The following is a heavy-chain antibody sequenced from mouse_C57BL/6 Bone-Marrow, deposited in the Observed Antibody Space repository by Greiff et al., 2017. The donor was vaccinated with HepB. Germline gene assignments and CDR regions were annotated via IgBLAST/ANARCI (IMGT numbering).Heavy chain of an antibody. D-gene: IGHD1-1*01. J-gene: IGHJ4*01. CDR3: VRTDGSRHGSYAMDY. CDR2: IRSKSNNYAT. CDR1: GFSFNTYA. V-gene: IGHV10-1*01. Sequence: EVQGVESGGGLVQPKGSLKLSCAASGFSFNTYAMNWVRQAPGKGLEWVARIRSKSNNYATYYADSVKDRFTISRDDSESMLYLQMNNLKTEDTAMYYCVRTDGSRHGSYAMDYWGQGTSVTVSS.